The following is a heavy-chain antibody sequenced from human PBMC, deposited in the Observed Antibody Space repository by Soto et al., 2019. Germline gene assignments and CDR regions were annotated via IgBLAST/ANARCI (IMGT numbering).Heavy chain of an antibody. CDR3: ASDDGITGTYGYFDY. Sequence: GGSLRLSCTASGFTFRRFAIHWGRQAPGKGLEWVAVISSDGSKRYYADSVKGRTTVSRDSSMNTVYLQMNSLRAEDSAVYYCASDDGITGTYGYFDYWGQGTLVTVSS. CDR2: ISSDGSKR. V-gene: IGHV3-33*01. D-gene: IGHD1-1*01. J-gene: IGHJ4*02. CDR1: GFTFRRFA.